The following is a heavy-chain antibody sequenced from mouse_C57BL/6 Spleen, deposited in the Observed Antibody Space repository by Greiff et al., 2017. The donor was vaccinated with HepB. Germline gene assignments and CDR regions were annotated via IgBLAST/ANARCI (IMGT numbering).Heavy chain of an antibody. Sequence: QVQLQQPGAELVKPGASVKMSCKASGYTFTSYWITWVKQRPGQGLEWIGDIYPGSGSTNYNEKLKSKATLTVDTSSSTAYMQLSSLTSEDSAVYYCAKKIDGYYFYYAMDYWGQGTSVTVSS. CDR2: IYPGSGST. CDR3: AKKIDGYYFYYAMDY. J-gene: IGHJ4*01. CDR1: GYTFTSYW. V-gene: IGHV1-55*01. D-gene: IGHD2-3*01.